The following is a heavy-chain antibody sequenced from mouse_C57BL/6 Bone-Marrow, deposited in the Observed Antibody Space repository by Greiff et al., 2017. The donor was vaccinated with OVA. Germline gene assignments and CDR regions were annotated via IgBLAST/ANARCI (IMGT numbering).Heavy chain of an antibody. J-gene: IGHJ3*01. D-gene: IGHD1-1*01. V-gene: IGHV1-50*01. CDR1: GYTFTSYW. CDR2: IDPSDSYT. Sequence: QVHVKQSGAELVKPGASVKLSCKASGYTFTSYWMQWVKQRPGQGLEWIGEIDPSDSYTNYNQKFKGKATLTVDTSSSTAYMQLSSLTSEDSAVYYCARRGIFSYYYGSSSFAYWGQGTLVTVSA. CDR3: ARRGIFSYYYGSSSFAY.